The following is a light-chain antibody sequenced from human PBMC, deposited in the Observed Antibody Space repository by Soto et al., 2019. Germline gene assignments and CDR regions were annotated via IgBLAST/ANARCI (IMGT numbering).Light chain of an antibody. CDR2: DAS. J-gene: IGKJ1*01. CDR3: QQRSNWPPT. Sequence: EIVLTQSPGTLSLSPGERATLSCRASQSVSSYLAWYQQKPGQAPRLLIYDASNRATSIPARFSGSGSGTDFTLTISSLEPEDFAVYYCQQRSNWPPTFGQGTKVDIK. V-gene: IGKV3-11*01. CDR1: QSVSSY.